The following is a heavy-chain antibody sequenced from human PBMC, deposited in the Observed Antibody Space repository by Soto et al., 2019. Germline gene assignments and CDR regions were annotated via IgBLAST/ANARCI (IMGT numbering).Heavy chain of an antibody. J-gene: IGHJ4*02. CDR1: GGSISSGGYY. CDR3: ASVGGDGGCDY. V-gene: IGHV4-31*03. D-gene: IGHD3-10*01. Sequence: QVQLQESGPGLVKPSQTLSLTCTVSGGSISSGGYYWSWIRQHPGKCLEWIGYIYYSGSTYYNPSRRSRVTLSVDTSMNRFSLTLSSVTAADAAVYYCASVGGDGGCDYWGQGNLVTVSS. CDR2: IYYSGST.